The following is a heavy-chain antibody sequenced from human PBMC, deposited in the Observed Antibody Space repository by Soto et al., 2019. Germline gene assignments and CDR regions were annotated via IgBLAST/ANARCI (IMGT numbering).Heavy chain of an antibody. Sequence: EVQLVESGEGLVQPGGSLRLSCAASGFTFSSDWMHWVRQAPGKGLVWVSRINSDGSSTSYADSVKGRFTISRDNAKNTLYLEMNGLGAEDTAVYYCASTVVTGYWGQGTPVTVSS. D-gene: IGHD2-15*01. CDR3: ASTVVTGY. J-gene: IGHJ4*02. V-gene: IGHV3-74*01. CDR2: INSDGSST. CDR1: GFTFSSDW.